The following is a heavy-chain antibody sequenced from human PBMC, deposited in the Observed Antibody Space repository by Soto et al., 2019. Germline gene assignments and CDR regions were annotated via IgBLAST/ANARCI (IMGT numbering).Heavy chain of an antibody. Sequence: GGSLRLSCAASGFTFSSYEMNWVRQAPGKGLEWVSYISSSGSTIYYADSVKGRFTISRDNAKNSLYLQMNSLRAEDTAVYYCATVGSSLDVWGQGTTVTVSS. V-gene: IGHV3-48*03. CDR2: ISSSGSTI. CDR1: GFTFSSYE. J-gene: IGHJ6*02. D-gene: IGHD6-6*01. CDR3: ATVGSSLDV.